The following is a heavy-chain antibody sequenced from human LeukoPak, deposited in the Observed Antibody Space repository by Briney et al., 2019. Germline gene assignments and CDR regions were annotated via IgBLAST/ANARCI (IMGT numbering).Heavy chain of an antibody. J-gene: IGHJ4*02. Sequence: GGSLRLSCAASGFTFSSYAMSWVRQAPGKGLEWVSAISGSGGSTYYADSVKSRFTISRDNSKNTLYLQMNSLRADDTAVYYCAKVLEYCSGAYCPYYFDYWGQGTLVTVSS. CDR3: AKVLEYCSGAYCPYYFDY. CDR2: ISGSGGST. D-gene: IGHD2-15*01. CDR1: GFTFSSYA. V-gene: IGHV3-23*01.